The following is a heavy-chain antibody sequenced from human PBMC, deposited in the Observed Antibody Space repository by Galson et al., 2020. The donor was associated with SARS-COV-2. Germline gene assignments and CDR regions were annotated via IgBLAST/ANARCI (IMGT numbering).Heavy chain of an antibody. CDR2: IRLNSGSI. CDR1: GFTFDDYA. D-gene: IGHD1-26*01. Sequence: SLQISFAASGFTFDDYALHWVRQAPGNGLEWVSVIRLNSGSIGYADSVKGRFTISRDNAKNSLYLQMNSLRAEDTALYYCAADSGSYEDYYYGMDVWGQGTTVTVSS. CDR3: AADSGSYEDYYYGMDV. V-gene: IGHV3-9*01. J-gene: IGHJ6*02.